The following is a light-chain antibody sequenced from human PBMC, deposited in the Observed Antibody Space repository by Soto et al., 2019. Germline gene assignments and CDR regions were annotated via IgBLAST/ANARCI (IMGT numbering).Light chain of an antibody. Sequence: EIVLTQSPATLSLSPGERATLSCRASQPIRRYLAWYQHKPGQAPRLLIYDSFNRATGVPDRFSGSGSETDFTLTISSVVPEDFAVYYSQQRCKWPLFTFGPGTRVDL. V-gene: IGKV3-11*01. J-gene: IGKJ3*01. CDR2: DSF. CDR1: QPIRRY. CDR3: QQRCKWPLFT.